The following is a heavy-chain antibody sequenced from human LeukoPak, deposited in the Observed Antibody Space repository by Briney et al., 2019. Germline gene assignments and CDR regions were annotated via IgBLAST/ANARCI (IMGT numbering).Heavy chain of an antibody. Sequence: PSETLSLTCAVSGYSISSGYYWSWIRQPAGKGLERIGRIYTSGSTNYNPSLKSRVTMSVDTSKNQFSLKLSSVTAADTAVYYCARDLDGDYGRAYDYWGQGTLVTVSS. J-gene: IGHJ4*02. CDR1: GYSISSGYY. CDR2: IYTSGST. D-gene: IGHD4-17*01. CDR3: ARDLDGDYGRAYDY. V-gene: IGHV4-4*07.